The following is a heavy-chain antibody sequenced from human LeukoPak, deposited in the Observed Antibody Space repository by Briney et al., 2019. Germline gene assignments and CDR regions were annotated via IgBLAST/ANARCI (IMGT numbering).Heavy chain of an antibody. J-gene: IGHJ6*02. D-gene: IGHD5-12*01. CDR2: ISSSSSYT. CDR3: ARAGDSVSGATIYYYYGMDV. V-gene: IGHV3-11*06. Sequence: KAGGSLRLSCAASGFTFSDYYMSWIRQAPGKGLEWVSYISSSSSYTNYTDSVEGRFTISRDNAKNSLYLQMNSLRAEDTAVYYCARAGDSVSGATIYYYYGMDVWGQGTTVTVSS. CDR1: GFTFSDYY.